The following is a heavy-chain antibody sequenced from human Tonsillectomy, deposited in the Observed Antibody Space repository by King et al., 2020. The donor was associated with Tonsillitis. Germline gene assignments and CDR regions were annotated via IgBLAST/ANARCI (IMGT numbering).Heavy chain of an antibody. V-gene: IGHV2-5*02. D-gene: IGHD3-10*01. CDR1: GFSLNTSGVG. CDR2: IYWDDNK. CDR3: ARGSGNYYDYYFDY. J-gene: IGHJ4*02. Sequence: TLKESGPTLVKPTQTLTLTCTFSGFSLNTSGVGVGWIRQPPGKALEWLALIYWDDNKSYSPSLKSRLNITKDTSKNQVVLTITNMDPVDTATYYCARGSGNYYDYYFDYWGQGTLVSVSS.